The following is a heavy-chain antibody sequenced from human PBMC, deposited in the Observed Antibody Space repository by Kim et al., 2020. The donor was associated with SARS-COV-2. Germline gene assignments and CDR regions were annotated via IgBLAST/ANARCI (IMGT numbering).Heavy chain of an antibody. CDR2: IQYGGRT. J-gene: IGHJ4*02. V-gene: IGHV4-59*08. CDR3: VRFGYGNY. D-gene: IGHD5-12*01. Sequence: SETLSLTCTVSGGSFSIYYWNWIRQSPEKGLEWIGFIQYGGRTSYNPSLKSRVTMSLDTSKSQYSLQLTSVTAADTAVYYCVRFGYGNYWGQGPLVTVSS. CDR1: GGSFSIYY.